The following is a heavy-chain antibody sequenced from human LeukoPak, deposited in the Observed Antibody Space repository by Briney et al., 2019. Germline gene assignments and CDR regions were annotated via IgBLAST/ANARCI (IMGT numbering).Heavy chain of an antibody. CDR2: IDWSGEST. V-gene: IGHV3-20*04. J-gene: IGHJ4*02. D-gene: IGHD2-2*01. Sequence: GGSLRLSCAASGFTPADYGMSWVRHAPGKGLEWVSGIDWSGESTGYADCVKGRFTISRDNAANVLYLQMNGLRAEDTALYYCARDLSASWYSLGYWGRGTLVTVSS. CDR3: ARDLSASWYSLGY. CDR1: GFTPADYG.